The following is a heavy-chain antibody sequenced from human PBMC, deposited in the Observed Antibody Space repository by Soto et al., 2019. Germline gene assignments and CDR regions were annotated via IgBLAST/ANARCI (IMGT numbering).Heavy chain of an antibody. Sequence: EVQLVETGGGLIQPGGSLRLSCAASGFTVSSNYMSWVRQAPGKGLEWVSVIYSGGSTYYADSVKGRFTISRDNSKNTLYLQMNSLRADDTAVYYCASGAEEAEYFQHWGQGTLVTVSS. J-gene: IGHJ1*01. CDR3: ASGAEEAEYFQH. V-gene: IGHV3-53*02. CDR1: GFTVSSNY. CDR2: IYSGGST. D-gene: IGHD4-17*01.